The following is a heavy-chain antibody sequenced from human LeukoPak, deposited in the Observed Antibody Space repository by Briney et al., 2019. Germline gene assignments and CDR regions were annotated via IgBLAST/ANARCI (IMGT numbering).Heavy chain of an antibody. J-gene: IGHJ3*02. CDR3: AGRRGGYCSGGSCYGYIAFDI. Sequence: PSETLSLTCAVYGGSFSGYYWSWIRQPPGKGLEWIGEINHSGSTNYNPSLKSRVTISVDTSKNQFSLKLSSVTAADTAVYYCAGRRGGYCSGGSCYGYIAFDIWGQGTMVTVSS. D-gene: IGHD2-15*01. CDR2: INHSGST. V-gene: IGHV4-34*01. CDR1: GGSFSGYY.